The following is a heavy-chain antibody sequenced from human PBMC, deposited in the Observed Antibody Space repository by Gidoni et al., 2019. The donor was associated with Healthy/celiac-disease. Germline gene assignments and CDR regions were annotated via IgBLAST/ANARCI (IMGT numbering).Heavy chain of an antibody. CDR2: IIPILGIA. J-gene: IGHJ3*02. V-gene: IGHV1-69*08. CDR3: ARETYYYDSSGYYPDAFDI. Sequence: QVQLVQSGAEVKKPGSSVKVYCKASGGPFSSYTIRWVRQAPGQGLEWMGRIIPILGIANYAQKFQGRVTITADKSTSTAYMELSSLRSEDTAVYYCARETYYYDSSGYYPDAFDIWGQGTMVTVSS. CDR1: GGPFSSYT. D-gene: IGHD3-22*01.